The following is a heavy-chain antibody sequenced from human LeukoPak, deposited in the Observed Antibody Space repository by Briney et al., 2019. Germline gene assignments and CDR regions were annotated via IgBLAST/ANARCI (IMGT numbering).Heavy chain of an antibody. Sequence: GSLRPSFAASGFTFNRASTAWVRQAPGKGVEGGANLKEDGSEKNYVDSVKGRFTISRDNAVNSVYLQMNDLRAEDTGVYYCARVAPYYYGSGRGAFDIWGQGTMVTVSS. V-gene: IGHV3-7*01. J-gene: IGHJ3*02. CDR2: LKEDGSEK. CDR1: GFTFNRAS. D-gene: IGHD3-10*01. CDR3: ARVAPYYYGSGRGAFDI.